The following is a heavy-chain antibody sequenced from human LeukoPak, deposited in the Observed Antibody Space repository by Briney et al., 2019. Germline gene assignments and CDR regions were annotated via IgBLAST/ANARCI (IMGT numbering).Heavy chain of an antibody. CDR2: ISGSGGST. J-gene: IGHJ4*02. V-gene: IGHV3-23*01. Sequence: PGGSLRLSCEASGFTFYNYAMSWVRQTPGKGLEWVSAISGSGGSTYYADSVKGRFTISRDNSKNTLYLQMNSLRAEDTAVYYCAKFPDTANPLPKYFDYWGQGTLVTVSS. CDR3: AKFPDTANPLPKYFDY. CDR1: GFTFYNYA. D-gene: IGHD5-18*01.